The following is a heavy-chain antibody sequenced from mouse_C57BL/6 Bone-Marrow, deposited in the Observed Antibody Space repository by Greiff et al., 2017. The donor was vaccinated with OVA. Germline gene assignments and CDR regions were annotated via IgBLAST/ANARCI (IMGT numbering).Heavy chain of an antibody. V-gene: IGHV1-81*01. CDR1: GYTFSSYG. J-gene: IGHJ2*01. D-gene: IGHD1-1*01. Sequence: QVQLQQSGAELARPGASVKLSCKASGYTFSSYGISWVKLRTGQGLEWIGEIYPRSGNTYYNEKFKGKATLTADKSSSTAYMELRSLTSEDSAVYFCARGGTVVDYWGQGTTLTVSS. CDR3: ARGGTVVDY. CDR2: IYPRSGNT.